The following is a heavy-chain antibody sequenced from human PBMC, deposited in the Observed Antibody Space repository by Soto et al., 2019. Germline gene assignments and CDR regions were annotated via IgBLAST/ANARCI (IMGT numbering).Heavy chain of an antibody. CDR3: ASEVPPPYYFDY. CDR2: IYYSGST. J-gene: IGHJ4*02. V-gene: IGHV4-31*03. Sequence: PSETLSLTCTVSGDSISSGGYYWSWIRQHPGKGLEWIGYIYYSGSTYYNPSLKRRVTISVDTSKNQFSLMLSSVTAADTAVSYCASEVPPPYYFDYRGQGALVTVS. CDR1: GDSISSGGYY.